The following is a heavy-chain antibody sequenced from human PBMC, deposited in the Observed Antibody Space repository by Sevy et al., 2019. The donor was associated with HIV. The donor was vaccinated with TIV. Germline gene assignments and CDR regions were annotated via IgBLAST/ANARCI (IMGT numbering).Heavy chain of an antibody. CDR3: ARDDVTMIVVDRLRDADYDGMDV. D-gene: IGHD3-22*01. J-gene: IGHJ6*02. V-gene: IGHV3-21*01. Sequence: GGSLRLSCAASGFTFSSYSMNWVRQAPGKGLEWVSSISSGSSYISYEGSGKGRFTISRNNAKNSLYLQMNSLRAEEKAVYYCARDDVTMIVVDRLRDADYDGMDVWGQGTTVTVSS. CDR2: ISSGSSYI. CDR1: GFTFSSYS.